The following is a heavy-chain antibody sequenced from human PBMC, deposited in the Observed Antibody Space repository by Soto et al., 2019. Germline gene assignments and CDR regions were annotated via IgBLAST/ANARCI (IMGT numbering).Heavy chain of an antibody. V-gene: IGHV3-23*01. CDR1: GFTFSSYA. CDR3: AKQEGPHYDFWSGYYYFDY. D-gene: IGHD3-3*01. Sequence: GGSLRLSCAASGFTFSSYAMSWVRQAPGKGLEWVSAISGSAYSASYADSVKGRFTISRDNSKNTLSLQLNSPRAEDTAVYYCAKQEGPHYDFWSGYYYFDYWGQGTLVTVSS. J-gene: IGHJ4*02. CDR2: ISGSAYSA.